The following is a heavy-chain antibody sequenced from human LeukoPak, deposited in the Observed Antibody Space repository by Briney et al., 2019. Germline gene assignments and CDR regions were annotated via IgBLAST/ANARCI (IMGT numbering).Heavy chain of an antibody. J-gene: IGHJ4*02. V-gene: IGHV3-23*01. CDR2: LTGSGGAP. CDR3: ARGVEPLAANTLAY. CDR1: GFTFSSYA. D-gene: IGHD1-14*01. Sequence: GGSLRLSCAASGFTFSSYAMSWVRQAPGKGLEWVAALTGSGGAPYSADSVKGRFTISRDNSKNTLYLQMNSLRAEDTAVYYCARGVEPLAANTLAYWGQGTLVTVSS.